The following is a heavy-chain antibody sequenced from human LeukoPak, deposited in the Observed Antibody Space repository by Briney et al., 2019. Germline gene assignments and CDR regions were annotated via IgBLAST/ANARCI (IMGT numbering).Heavy chain of an antibody. CDR2: IHTSGKN. V-gene: IGHV4-61*02. CDR1: GGSITSGNYY. D-gene: IGHD1-1*01. CDR3: AGLSTGSLHYFDC. Sequence: SETLSLTCTVSGGSITSGNYYWSWIRQPAGKGLEWIGRIHTSGKNNYNTPLKSRFPTSVATSKNQFFRHLSSVTAADTSVYYCAGLSTGSLHYFDCWGQGTLVTVSS. J-gene: IGHJ4*02.